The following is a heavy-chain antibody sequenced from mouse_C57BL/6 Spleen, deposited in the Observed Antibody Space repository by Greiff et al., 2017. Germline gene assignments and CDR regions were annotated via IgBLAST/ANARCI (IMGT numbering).Heavy chain of an antibody. CDR3: ARSEAYHSNYYDY. CDR2: IYPGDGDT. V-gene: IGHV1-82*01. J-gene: IGHJ2*01. Sequence: QVQLQQSGPELVKPGASVKISCKASGYAFSSSWMNWVKQRPGKGLEWIGRIYPGDGDTNYNGKFKGKATLTADKSSSTAYMQLSSLTSEDSAVYFSARSEAYHSNYYDYWGQGTTLTVSS. D-gene: IGHD2-5*01. CDR1: GYAFSSSW.